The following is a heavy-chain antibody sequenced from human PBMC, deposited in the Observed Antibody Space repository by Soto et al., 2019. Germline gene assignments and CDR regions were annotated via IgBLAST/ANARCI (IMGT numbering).Heavy chain of an antibody. J-gene: IGHJ4*02. Sequence: GGSLRLSCAASGFTFSSYSMNWVRQAPGKGLEWVSYISSSSSTIYYADSVKGRFTISRDNAKNSLYLQMNSLRAEDTAVYYCARAVYQLPIGLNFDYWGQGTLVTVSS. CDR3: ARAVYQLPIGLNFDY. D-gene: IGHD2-2*01. CDR1: GFTFSSYS. V-gene: IGHV3-48*01. CDR2: ISSSSSTI.